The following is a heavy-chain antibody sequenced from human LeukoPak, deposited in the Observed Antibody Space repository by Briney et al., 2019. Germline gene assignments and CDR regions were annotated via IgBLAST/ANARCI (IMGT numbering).Heavy chain of an antibody. CDR2: ISWNSGSI. J-gene: IGHJ5*02. CDR3: AKDRYCSSTSCYYGFDP. D-gene: IGHD2-2*01. Sequence: GGSLRLSCAASGFTFDDYAMHWVRQAPGKGLEWVSGISWNSGSIGYADSVKSRFTISRDNAKNSLYLQMNSLRAEDTALYYCAKDRYCSSTSCYYGFDPWGQGTLVTVSS. V-gene: IGHV3-9*01. CDR1: GFTFDDYA.